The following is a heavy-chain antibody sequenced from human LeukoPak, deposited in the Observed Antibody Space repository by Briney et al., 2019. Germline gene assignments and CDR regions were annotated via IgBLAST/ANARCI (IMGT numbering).Heavy chain of an antibody. V-gene: IGHV3-30*03. Sequence: GGSLRLSCAASGFTFSAYGMHWVRQAPGKGLEWVAVISHDGSNIYYVDSVKGRFTISRDNSKNTLYLQMNSLRAEDTAVYYCAGDSSSWGYFDYWGQGTLVTVSS. CDR2: ISHDGSNI. J-gene: IGHJ4*02. CDR1: GFTFSAYG. CDR3: AGDSSSWGYFDY. D-gene: IGHD6-13*01.